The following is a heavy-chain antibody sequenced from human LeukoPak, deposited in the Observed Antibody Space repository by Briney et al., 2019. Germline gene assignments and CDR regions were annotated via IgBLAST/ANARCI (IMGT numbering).Heavy chain of an antibody. Sequence: GGSLRLSCAASGFTFSSYAMSWVRQAPGKGLEWVSSISNSGGSIYYADSVKGRFTISRDNSKNTLYLQMNSLRVEDTALYYCVSRGLAYFDYWGQGTLVTVSS. CDR2: ISNSGGSI. J-gene: IGHJ4*02. CDR1: GFTFSSYA. V-gene: IGHV3-23*01. CDR3: VSRGLAYFDY. D-gene: IGHD2-21*01.